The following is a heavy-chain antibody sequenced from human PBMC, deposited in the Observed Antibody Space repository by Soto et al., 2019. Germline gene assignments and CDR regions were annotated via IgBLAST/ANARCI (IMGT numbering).Heavy chain of an antibody. Sequence: QVQLVQSGAEVKKPGASVKVYCKASGYTFTSYAMHWVRQAPGQRLEWRGWINAGNGNTKYSQKFQGRVTITRDTSASTAYMALSSLRSEDTALYYCARGGSLYLYFDLWGRGTLVTVS. V-gene: IGHV1-3*01. J-gene: IGHJ2*01. D-gene: IGHD1-26*01. CDR1: GYTFTSYA. CDR2: INAGNGNT. CDR3: ARGGSLYLYFDL.